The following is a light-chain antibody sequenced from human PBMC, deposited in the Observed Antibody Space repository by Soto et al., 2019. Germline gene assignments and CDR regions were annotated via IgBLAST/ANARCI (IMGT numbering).Light chain of an antibody. J-gene: IGLJ2*01. CDR2: EVN. CDR3: SSYSGSSILV. CDR1: SSDVGAYNF. Sequence: QSALTQSPSASGSPGQSVTISCTGTSSDVGAYNFVSWYQQHPGKAPRLMIYEVNKRLSGVPDRFSGSKSGYTASLTVSGLQSQDEADYYCSSYSGSSILVFGGGTKLPVL. V-gene: IGLV2-8*01.